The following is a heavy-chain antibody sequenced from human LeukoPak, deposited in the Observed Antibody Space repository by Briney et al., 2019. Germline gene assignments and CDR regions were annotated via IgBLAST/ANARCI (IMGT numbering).Heavy chain of an antibody. D-gene: IGHD6-6*01. Sequence: GGSLRLSCTASGFTFSTYWMIWARQAPGKGLEWVANINQDGSQIYYAGSVEGRFTISRDNAKDSLFLQMNSLRAENTALYYCASSSYSSSSFWGQGTLVTVSS. CDR1: GFTFSTYW. V-gene: IGHV3-7*01. CDR3: ASSSYSSSSF. J-gene: IGHJ4*02. CDR2: INQDGSQI.